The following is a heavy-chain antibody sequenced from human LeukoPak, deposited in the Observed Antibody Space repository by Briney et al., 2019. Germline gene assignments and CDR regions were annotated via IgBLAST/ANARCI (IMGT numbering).Heavy chain of an antibody. V-gene: IGHV4-34*01. CDR3: ARGKKTWIQLWFFDP. CDR1: GGSFSGYY. Sequence: PSETLSLTCAVYGGSFSGYYWSWIRQPPGKGLEWIGEINHSGSTNYNPSLESRVTISVDTSKNQFSLKLSSVTGADTAVYYCARGKKTWIQLWFFDPWGQGTLVTVSS. D-gene: IGHD5-18*01. J-gene: IGHJ5*02. CDR2: INHSGST.